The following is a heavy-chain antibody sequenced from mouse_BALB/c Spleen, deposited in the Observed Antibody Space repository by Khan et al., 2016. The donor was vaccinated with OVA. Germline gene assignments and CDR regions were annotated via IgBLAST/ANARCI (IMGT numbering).Heavy chain of an antibody. V-gene: IGHV1S81*02. J-gene: IGHJ3*01. CDR3: ARNGYGNAIAY. D-gene: IGHD2-10*02. Sequence: QVRLQQSGAELVKPGTSVRLSCKASGYTFTSYYMYWVMQSPRQGLEWIGWIDPNNGYTVYNEKFKSKATLTVDKSSSTAYMQLSSLTSEDSAVYYCARNGYGNAIAYWGQGTLVTVSA. CDR1: GYTFTSYY. CDR2: IDPNNGYT.